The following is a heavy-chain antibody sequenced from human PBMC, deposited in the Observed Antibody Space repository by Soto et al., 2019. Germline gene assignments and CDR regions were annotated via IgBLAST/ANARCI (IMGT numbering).Heavy chain of an antibody. CDR2: IYYSGST. D-gene: IGHD5-12*01. CDR1: GGSISSYY. Sequence: SSETLSLTCTVSGGSISSYYWSWIRQPPGKGLEWIGYIYYSGSTNYNPSLKSRVTISVDTSKNQFSLKLSSVTAADTAVYYCAREPRSGYGLNYWGQGTLVTVSS. CDR3: AREPRSGYGLNY. J-gene: IGHJ4*02. V-gene: IGHV4-59*01.